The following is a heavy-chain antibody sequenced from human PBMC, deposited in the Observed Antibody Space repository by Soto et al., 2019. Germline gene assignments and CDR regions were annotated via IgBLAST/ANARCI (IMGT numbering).Heavy chain of an antibody. V-gene: IGHV4-59*01. Sequence: SETLSLTCTVSGGSISSYYWSWIRQPPGKGLEWIGYIYYSGSTNYNPSLKSRVTISVDTSKNQFSLKLSSVTAADTAVYYCASSLGGYCSGGSCYLFAFDIWGQGTMVTVSS. CDR1: GGSISSYY. CDR3: ASSLGGYCSGGSCYLFAFDI. CDR2: IYYSGST. D-gene: IGHD2-15*01. J-gene: IGHJ3*02.